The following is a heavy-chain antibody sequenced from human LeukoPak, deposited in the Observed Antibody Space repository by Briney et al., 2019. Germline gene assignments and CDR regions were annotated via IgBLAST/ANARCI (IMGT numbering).Heavy chain of an antibody. Sequence: PGGSLRLSCAASGFTFSSYSMNWVRQAPGKGLEWVSSISSSSSYIYYADSVKGRFTISRDNAKNSLYLQMHSLRAEDTAVYYCARDSKAERRWLVKGPFVSFDYWGQGTLVTVSS. CDR3: ARDSKAERRWLVKGPFVSFDY. CDR1: GFTFSSYS. V-gene: IGHV3-21*01. D-gene: IGHD6-19*01. J-gene: IGHJ4*02. CDR2: ISSSSSYI.